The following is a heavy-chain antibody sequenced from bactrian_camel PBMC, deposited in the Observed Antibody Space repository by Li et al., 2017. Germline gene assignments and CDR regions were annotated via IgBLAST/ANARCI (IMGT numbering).Heavy chain of an antibody. J-gene: IGHJ4*01. CDR2: IDSGGGTT. V-gene: IGHV3S31*01. Sequence: DVQLVESGGGSVQVGGSLRLSCATSGFTFSTYAMTWVRQVSGKGLEWVSSIDSGGGTTHYADSVKGRFTISRDNAKNTLYLQMNSLKTEDTAVYYCARQLWGDCGRGTQVTVS. D-gene: IGHD5*01. CDR1: GFTFSTYA.